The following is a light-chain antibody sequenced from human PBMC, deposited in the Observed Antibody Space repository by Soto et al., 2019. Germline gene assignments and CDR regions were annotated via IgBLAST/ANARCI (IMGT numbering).Light chain of an antibody. Sequence: EIVLTQSPATLSLSPGERATLSCRASQSVSSYLAWYQQKPGQAPRLLIYDAFNRATGIPARFSGSGSGTDFTLTISSLEPEDFAVYYCQQRSNWPPWTFGQGXKVXX. CDR3: QQRSNWPPWT. J-gene: IGKJ1*01. CDR2: DAF. V-gene: IGKV3-11*01. CDR1: QSVSSY.